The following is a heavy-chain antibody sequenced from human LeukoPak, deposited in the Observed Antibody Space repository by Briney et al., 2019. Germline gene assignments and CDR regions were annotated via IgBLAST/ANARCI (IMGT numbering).Heavy chain of an antibody. J-gene: IGHJ6*03. D-gene: IGHD6-19*01. CDR2: INHSGST. Sequence: SETLSLTCAVYGGSFSGYYWSWIRQPPGKGLEWIGEINHSGSTNYNPSLKSRVTISEDTSKNQFSLKLSSVTAADTAVYYCARDRRIAVAGYCYYYMDDWGKGTTVTISS. CDR1: GGSFSGYY. CDR3: ARDRRIAVAGYCYYYMDD. V-gene: IGHV4-34*01.